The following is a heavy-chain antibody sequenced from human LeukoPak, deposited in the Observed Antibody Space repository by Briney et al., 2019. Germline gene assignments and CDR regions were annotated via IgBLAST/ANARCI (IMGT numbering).Heavy chain of an antibody. D-gene: IGHD2-15*01. V-gene: IGHV3-30*02. CDR3: AKDLNTVVVQYFDS. Sequence: GGSLRLSCTGSGFPFSSYGMHWVRQTPGRGLEWVAFIRYDGKTEYYADSVKGRITIAREDSHSTVHLHMKDLRPDDAAVYFCAKDLNTVVVQYFDSWGQGTLVSVSS. J-gene: IGHJ4*02. CDR1: GFPFSSYG. CDR2: IRYDGKTE.